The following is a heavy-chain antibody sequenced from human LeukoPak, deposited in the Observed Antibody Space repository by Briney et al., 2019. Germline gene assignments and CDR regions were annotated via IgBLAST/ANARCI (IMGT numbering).Heavy chain of an antibody. D-gene: IGHD5-18*01. CDR3: ARTPGIQLWSYYFDY. CDR1: GFTFSSYA. Sequence: EGSLRLSCAASGFTFSSYAMHWVRQAPGKGLEYVSAISSNGGSTYYANSVKGRFTISRDNSKNTLYLQMGSLRAEDMAVYYCARTPGIQLWSYYFDYWGQGTLVTVSS. J-gene: IGHJ4*02. CDR2: ISSNGGST. V-gene: IGHV3-64*01.